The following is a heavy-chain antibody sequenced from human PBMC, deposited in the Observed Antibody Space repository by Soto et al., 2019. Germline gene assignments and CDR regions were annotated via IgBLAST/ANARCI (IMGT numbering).Heavy chain of an antibody. CDR3: ARGVYGSGNYYTGPSAFDI. CDR1: GGTLSDHG. D-gene: IGHD3-10*01. J-gene: IGHJ3*02. V-gene: IGHV1-69*01. CDR2: TIPVFNTA. Sequence: QVQLEQSGAEVKKPGSSVKVSCKASGGTLSDHGVAWLRQAPGQGLEWMGGTIPVFNTAKYAQKFQGSVTVTSAQFPHIAYTEMGSLRSEDTAFYFCARGVYGSGNYYTGPSAFDIWGQGTMVIVSS.